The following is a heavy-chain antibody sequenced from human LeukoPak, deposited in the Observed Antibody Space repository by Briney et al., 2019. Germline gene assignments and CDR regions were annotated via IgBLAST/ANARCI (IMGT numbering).Heavy chain of an antibody. D-gene: IGHD3-22*01. Sequence: PGGSLRLSCAASGFTFSSYAMSWVRQAPGKGLEWVSAISGSGGSTYYADSVKGRFTISRDNSKNTLYLQMNSLRAEDTAVYYCAKDAPRITMIVVVKGGDYWGQGTLVTVSS. CDR2: ISGSGGST. V-gene: IGHV3-23*01. CDR1: GFTFSSYA. CDR3: AKDAPRITMIVVVKGGDY. J-gene: IGHJ4*02.